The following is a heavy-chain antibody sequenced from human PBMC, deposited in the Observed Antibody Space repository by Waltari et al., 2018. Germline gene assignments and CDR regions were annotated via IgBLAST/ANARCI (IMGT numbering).Heavy chain of an antibody. J-gene: IGHJ3*02. CDR1: GGTVSSYA. CDR2: IIPIFGTA. V-gene: IGHV1-69*13. D-gene: IGHD3-3*01. Sequence: QVQLVQSGAEVKKPGSSVKVSCKASGGTVSSYAISWVRQAPGQGLEWMGGIIPIFGTANYAQKFQGRVTSTADESTSTAYMELSSLRSEDTAVYYCARGGGVRSYDAFDIWGQGTMVTVSS. CDR3: ARGGGVRSYDAFDI.